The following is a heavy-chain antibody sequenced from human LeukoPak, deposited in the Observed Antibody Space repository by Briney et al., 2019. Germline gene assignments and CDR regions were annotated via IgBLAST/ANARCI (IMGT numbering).Heavy chain of an antibody. Sequence: ASVKVSCKASGGTFSSYAISWVRQAPGQGLEWMGGIIPMLGTAHYAQKFRGRVTITADDSTGTAYMELTSLRSADTAVYYCARSQGYSYGSSYWGQGTLVTVSS. V-gene: IGHV1-69*13. J-gene: IGHJ4*02. D-gene: IGHD5-18*01. CDR2: IIPMLGTA. CDR1: GGTFSSYA. CDR3: ARSQGYSYGSSY.